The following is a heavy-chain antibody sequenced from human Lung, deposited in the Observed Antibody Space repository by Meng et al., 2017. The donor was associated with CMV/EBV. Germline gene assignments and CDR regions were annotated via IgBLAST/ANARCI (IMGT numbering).Heavy chain of an antibody. J-gene: IGHJ4*02. CDR3: ARDPYATGWAG. V-gene: IGHV4-4*02. D-gene: IGHD6-19*01. CDR2: IYHSGGT. Sequence: QMQRQGSGPGLVKPSGTLSLPCAVSGGSISISTWWSWVRQPPGKGLEWIGEIYHSGGTNYNPSLRGRVTISLDKSKNQFSLTLRSVTAADTAVYYCARDPYATGWAGWGQGTLVTVSS. CDR1: GGSISISTW.